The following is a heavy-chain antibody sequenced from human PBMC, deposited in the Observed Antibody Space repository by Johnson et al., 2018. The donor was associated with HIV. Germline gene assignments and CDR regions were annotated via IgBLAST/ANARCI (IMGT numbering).Heavy chain of an antibody. CDR2: ITWNGGST. Sequence: VQLVESGGGVVPPGGSLRLSCAASGFTFDDYGMSWVRQVPGKGLEWVSGITWNGGSTGYADSVKGRFTISRDNAKNSLFLQMNSLRVEDTAVYYCATCSDQVLLGGDAFDIWGQGTMVTVSS. D-gene: IGHD3-16*01. J-gene: IGHJ3*02. V-gene: IGHV3-20*04. CDR3: ATCSDQVLLGGDAFDI. CDR1: GFTFDDYG.